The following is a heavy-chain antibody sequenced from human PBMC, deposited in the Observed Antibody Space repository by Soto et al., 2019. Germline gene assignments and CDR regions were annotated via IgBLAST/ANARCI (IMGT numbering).Heavy chain of an antibody. V-gene: IGHV3-48*03. CDR3: ARDRLPMVVVVMGWFDP. Sequence: EVQLVESGGGLVQPGGSLRLSCAASGFTFSSYEMNWVRQAPGKGLEWISYISGSGNTIYYADSVKGRFIISRDNAKNSLFLQMNSLRADDTAVYYCARDRLPMVVVVMGWFDPWGQGTLVTVSS. D-gene: IGHD3-22*01. J-gene: IGHJ5*02. CDR2: ISGSGNTI. CDR1: GFTFSSYE.